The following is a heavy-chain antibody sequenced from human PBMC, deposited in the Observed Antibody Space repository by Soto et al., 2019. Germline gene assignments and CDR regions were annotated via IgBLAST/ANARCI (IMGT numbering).Heavy chain of an antibody. V-gene: IGHV4-31*03. Sequence: QVQLQESGPGLVKPSQTLSLTCTVSGGSISSGGYYWSWIRQHPGKGLEWIGYIYYSGSTYYNPSIKSRVTISVDTSKNQFSLKLSSVTAADTAVYYCARGVRYDILTGYPYFDYWGQGTLVTVSS. CDR1: GGSISSGGYY. CDR3: ARGVRYDILTGYPYFDY. J-gene: IGHJ4*02. CDR2: IYYSGST. D-gene: IGHD3-9*01.